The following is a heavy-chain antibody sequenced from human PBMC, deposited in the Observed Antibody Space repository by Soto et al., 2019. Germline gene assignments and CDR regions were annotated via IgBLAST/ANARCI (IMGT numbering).Heavy chain of an antibody. CDR1: GFTVSSNY. V-gene: IGHV3-66*01. CDR3: ARGIAAAGNWFDP. J-gene: IGHJ5*02. CDR2: IYSGGST. D-gene: IGHD6-13*01. Sequence: GGSLRLSCAASGFTVSSNYMSWVRQAPGKGLEWVSVIYSGGSTYYADSVKGRFTSSRHNSKNTLYLQMNSLRAEDTAVYYCARGIAAAGNWFDPWGQGTLVTVSS.